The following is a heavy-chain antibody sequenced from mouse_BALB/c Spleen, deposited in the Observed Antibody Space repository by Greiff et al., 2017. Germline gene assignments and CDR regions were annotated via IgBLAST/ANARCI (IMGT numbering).Heavy chain of an antibody. D-gene: IGHD1-1*01. V-gene: IGHV1-87*01. CDR2: IYPGDGDT. Sequence: VQRVESGAELARPGASVKLSCKASGYTFTSYWMQWVKQRPGQGLEWIGAIYPGDGDTRYTQKFKGKATLTADKSSSTAYMQLSSLASEDSAVYYCASQVFIPFAYWGQGTLVTVSA. CDR1: GYTFTSYW. CDR3: ASQVFIPFAY. J-gene: IGHJ3*01.